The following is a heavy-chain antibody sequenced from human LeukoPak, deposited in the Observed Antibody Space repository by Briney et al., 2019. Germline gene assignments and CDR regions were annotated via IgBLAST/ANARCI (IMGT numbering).Heavy chain of an antibody. J-gene: IGHJ4*02. CDR2: ISSSSSYI. CDR3: ASISLWLFDY. V-gene: IGHV3-21*01. Sequence: GGSLRLSCAASGFTFSSYSMNWVRQAPGKGREWVSSISSSSSYIYYADSVKGRFTISRDNAKNSLYLQMNSLRAEDTAVYYCASISLWLFDYWGQGTLVTVSS. CDR1: GFTFSSYS. D-gene: IGHD5-18*01.